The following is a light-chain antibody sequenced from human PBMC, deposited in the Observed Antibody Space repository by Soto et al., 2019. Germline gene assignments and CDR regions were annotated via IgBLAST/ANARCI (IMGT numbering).Light chain of an antibody. CDR1: QSISSW. J-gene: IGKJ1*01. CDR3: QQYNSYWWT. CDR2: KAS. V-gene: IGKV1-5*03. Sequence: DIQMTQSPSTLSASVGDRVTITCRASQSISSWLAWYQQKPGKAPKVLIYKASSLEKGVPSRFSDSRSGTEFTLTISSLQPDDFATYYCQQYNSYWWTFGQGTKVEIK.